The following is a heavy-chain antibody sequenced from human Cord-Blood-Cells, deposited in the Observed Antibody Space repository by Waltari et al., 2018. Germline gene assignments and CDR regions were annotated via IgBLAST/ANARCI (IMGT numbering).Heavy chain of an antibody. CDR1: GYTCTGLY. J-gene: IGHJ3*02. V-gene: IGHV1-2*02. CDR2: INPNSGGT. Sequence: VKLVQSGAEGTKHGASVKVPCTASGYTCTGLYMHCVRPPPGQGLEWMGWINPNSGGTNYAQKFQGRVTMTRDTSISTAYMELSRLRSDDTAVYYCARGLSQQLVLDAFDIWGQGTMVTVSS. D-gene: IGHD6-13*01. CDR3: ARGLSQQLVLDAFDI.